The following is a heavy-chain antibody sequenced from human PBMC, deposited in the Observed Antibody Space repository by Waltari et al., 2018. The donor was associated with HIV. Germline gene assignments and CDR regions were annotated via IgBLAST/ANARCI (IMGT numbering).Heavy chain of an antibody. J-gene: IGHJ4*02. CDR2: IYYSGST. D-gene: IGHD6-19*01. CDR1: GGSISSSSYY. Sequence: QLQLQESGPGLVKPSETLSLTCTVSGGSISSSSYYWGWIRQPPGKGLEWIGSIYYSGSTYYNPSLKSRVTISVDTSKNQFSLKLSSVTAADTAVFYCARHGMSSGWYGNFDYWGQGTLVTVSS. V-gene: IGHV4-39*01. CDR3: ARHGMSSGWYGNFDY.